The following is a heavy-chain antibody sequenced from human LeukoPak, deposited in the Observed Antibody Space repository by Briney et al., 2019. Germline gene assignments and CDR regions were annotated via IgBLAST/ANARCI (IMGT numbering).Heavy chain of an antibody. CDR1: EFTFSGYW. CDR2: INQDGSEK. Sequence: GGSLRPPCAASEFTFSGYWMNWVRRAPGKGPEGVANINQDGSEKHYVDSVKGRFTISRDNAKNSLFLQMNSLRVEDTAVFYCARDGFVGAADYWGQGTVVTVSS. CDR3: ARDGFVGAADY. V-gene: IGHV3-7*01. J-gene: IGHJ4*02. D-gene: IGHD6-13*01.